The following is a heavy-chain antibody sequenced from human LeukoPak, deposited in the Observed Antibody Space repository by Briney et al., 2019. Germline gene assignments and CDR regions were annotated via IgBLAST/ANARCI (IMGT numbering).Heavy chain of an antibody. V-gene: IGHV4-31*03. Sequence: KASQTLSLTCTVSGDSISSGGYYWRWIRQHAGKGLEWIVYIYYRGSTYYNPSLQSRVTISVHTSKTQFSLKLSSVTAADTAVYYCALGSDYGDYGGSFDYWGQRTLVTVSS. CDR1: GDSISSGGYY. CDR2: IYYRGST. D-gene: IGHD4-17*01. CDR3: ALGSDYGDYGGSFDY. J-gene: IGHJ4*02.